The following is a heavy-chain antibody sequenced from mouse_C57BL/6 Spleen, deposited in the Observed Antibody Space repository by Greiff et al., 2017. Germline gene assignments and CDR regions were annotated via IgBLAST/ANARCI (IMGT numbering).Heavy chain of an antibody. CDR2: IDPSDSET. CDR3: ARPTTYSNYVGAMDY. D-gene: IGHD2-5*01. J-gene: IGHJ4*01. CDR1: GYTFTSYW. V-gene: IGHV1-52*01. Sequence: VKLQQPGAELVRPGSSVKLSCKASGYTFTSYWMHWVKQRPIQGLEWIGNIDPSDSETHYNQKFKDKATLTVDKSSSTAYMQLSSLTSEDSAVYYCARPTTYSNYVGAMDYWGQGTSVTVSS.